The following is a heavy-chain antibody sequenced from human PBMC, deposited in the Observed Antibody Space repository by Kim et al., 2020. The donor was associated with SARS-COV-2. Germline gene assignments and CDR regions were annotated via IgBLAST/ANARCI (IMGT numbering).Heavy chain of an antibody. J-gene: IGHJ1*01. CDR1: GGSFSGYY. CDR3: ARERGIQLWGKGYFQH. V-gene: IGHV4-34*01. CDR2: INHSGST. Sequence: SETLSLTCAVYGGSFSGYYWSWIRQPPGKGLEWIGEINHSGSTNYNPSLKSRVTISVDTSKNQFSLKLSSVTAADTAVYYCARERGIQLWGKGYFQHWGQGTLVTVSS. D-gene: IGHD5-18*01.